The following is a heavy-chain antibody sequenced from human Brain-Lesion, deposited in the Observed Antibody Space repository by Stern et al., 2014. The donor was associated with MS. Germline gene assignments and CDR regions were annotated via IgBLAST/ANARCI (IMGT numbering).Heavy chain of an antibody. J-gene: IGHJ4*02. Sequence: QLQLVASGAEVTKPGASVKVSCKVSGYTLTELSMHWVRQAPRKGLEWMGGFDPEAGETIYAQKSPGRVTMTEDTSTDTAYMDLSSLRSEDTAVYYCATLSPGAGGNYYRHFDYWGQGTLVTVSS. D-gene: IGHD1-26*01. V-gene: IGHV1-24*01. CDR2: FDPEAGET. CDR3: ATLSPGAGGNYYRHFDY. CDR1: GYTLTELS.